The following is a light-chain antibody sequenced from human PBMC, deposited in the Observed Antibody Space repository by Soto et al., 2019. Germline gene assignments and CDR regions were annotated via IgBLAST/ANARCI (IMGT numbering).Light chain of an antibody. J-gene: IGLJ1*01. V-gene: IGLV2-8*01. CDR3: KSYAGSNTYV. CDR2: EVV. Sequence: QSALTQPPSASGSPGQTVTISCTGTKNAVGFYDFVSWYQHHPGKAPRLIIYEVVQRPSGVPDRFSGSKSGNTASLTVSGLQAADEADYFCKSYAGSNTYVFGSGTKVTVL. CDR1: KNAVGFYDF.